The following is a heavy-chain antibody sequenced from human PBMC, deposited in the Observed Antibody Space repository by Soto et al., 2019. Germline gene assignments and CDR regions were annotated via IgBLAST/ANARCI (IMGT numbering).Heavy chain of an antibody. CDR3: ARVTRMGASWGPFDY. D-gene: IGHD2-2*01. CDR1: VYTFTGYY. Sequence: GASLKVSCKASVYTFTGYYMHWVRQAPGQGLEWMGWINPNSGGTNYAQKFQGRVTMTRDTSISTAYMELSRLRSDDTAVYYCARVTRMGASWGPFDYWGQVTLVPVSA. V-gene: IGHV1-2*02. J-gene: IGHJ4*02. CDR2: INPNSGGT.